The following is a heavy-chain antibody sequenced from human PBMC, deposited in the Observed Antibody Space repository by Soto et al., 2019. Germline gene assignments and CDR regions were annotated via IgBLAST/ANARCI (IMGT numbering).Heavy chain of an antibody. D-gene: IGHD6-6*01. J-gene: IGHJ5*02. CDR2: INAHSGCT. Sequence: ASVKVSCKASGFSFTGYYIHWLRQAPGQGLEWMGWINAHSGCTEYAQKFQGRVTLTRDTSIATAYRTLTSLTSDDKALYYCAKDLTRQLAYWLDPWGQGTQVTVSS. CDR1: GFSFTGYY. V-gene: IGHV1-2*02. CDR3: AKDLTRQLAYWLDP.